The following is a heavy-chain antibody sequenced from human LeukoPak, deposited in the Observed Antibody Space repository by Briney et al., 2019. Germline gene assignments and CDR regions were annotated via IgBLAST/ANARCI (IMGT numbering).Heavy chain of an antibody. CDR3: ARPYGDYVG. V-gene: IGHV3-74*01. J-gene: IGHJ4*02. CDR2: INSDGSST. D-gene: IGHD4-17*01. CDR1: GFTFSRYW. Sequence: GGSLRLSCAASGFTFSRYWMDWARQAPGKGLVWVSRINSDGSSTSYADSVKGRFTISRDNAKNTLYLQMNSLRGEDTAVYYCARPYGDYVGWGQGTLVTVSS.